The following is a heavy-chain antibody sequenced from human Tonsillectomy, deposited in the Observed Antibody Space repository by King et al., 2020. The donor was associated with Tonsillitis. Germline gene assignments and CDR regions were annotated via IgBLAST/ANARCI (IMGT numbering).Heavy chain of an antibody. J-gene: IGHJ4*02. CDR3: ARGTRVVPAATTVLLYYFDY. V-gene: IGHV4-31*03. Sequence: VQLQESGPGLVKPSQTLSLTCTVSGGSISSGGYYWSWIRQHPGKGLEWIGYIYYSGSTYYNPSLKSRVTISVDTSKNQFSLKLSSVTAADTAVYYCARGTRVVPAATTVLLYYFDYWGQGTLVTVSS. CDR1: GGSISSGGYY. CDR2: IYYSGST. D-gene: IGHD2-2*01.